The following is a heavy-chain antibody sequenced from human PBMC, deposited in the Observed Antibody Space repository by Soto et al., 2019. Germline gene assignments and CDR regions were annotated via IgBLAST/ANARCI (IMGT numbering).Heavy chain of an antibody. V-gene: IGHV3-9*01. D-gene: IGHD3-22*01. CDR1: GFSFYDYT. CDR2: LSWNSGFS. CDR3: AKGRGTIVVTDAYDI. J-gene: IGHJ3*02. Sequence: SLRLSCGGSGFSFYDYTMHLFRQSPLKGPEWVASLSWNSGFSGYADSVKGRFTISRDNAQSSVHLQMNNLRTEDTALYYCAKGRGTIVVTDAYDIWGQGTMVTVSS.